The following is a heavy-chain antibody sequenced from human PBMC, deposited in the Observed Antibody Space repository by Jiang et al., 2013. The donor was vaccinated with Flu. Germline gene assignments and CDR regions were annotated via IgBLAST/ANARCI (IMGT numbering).Heavy chain of an antibody. J-gene: IGHJ6*01. CDR2: IYYSGST. Sequence: GPGLVKPSETLSLTCTVSGGSVSSGSYYWSWIRQPPGKGLEWIGYIYYSGSTNYNPSLKSRVTISVDTSKNQFSLKLSSVTAADTAVYYCARGDSGWNYYYGMDVWGPRGPRSPSPQ. CDR1: GGSVSSGSYY. CDR3: ARGDSGWNYYYGMDV. D-gene: IGHD3-22*01. V-gene: IGHV4-61*01.